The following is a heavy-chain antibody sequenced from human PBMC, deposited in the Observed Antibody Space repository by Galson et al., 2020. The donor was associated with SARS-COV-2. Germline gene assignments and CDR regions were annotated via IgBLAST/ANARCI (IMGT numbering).Heavy chain of an antibody. CDR3: ARGFGPGNLVGLYYFDS. J-gene: IGHJ4*02. CDR2: ISSGGGA. D-gene: IGHD3-10*01. CDR1: GFTVRTNY. Sequence: GGSLRLSCAASGFTVRTNYMSWVRQAPGKGLEWVSSISSGGGASYADSVTGRFTIARDNSKNTVYLQMSSLRTEDSALYYCARGFGPGNLVGLYYFDSWGQGTLVTVSS. V-gene: IGHV3-53*01.